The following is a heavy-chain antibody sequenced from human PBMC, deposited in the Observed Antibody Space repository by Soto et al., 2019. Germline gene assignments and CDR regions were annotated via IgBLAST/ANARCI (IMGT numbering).Heavy chain of an antibody. D-gene: IGHD3-16*02. V-gene: IGHV3-11*01. Sequence: GGSLRLSCVGSGVDFRGSYMNWIRQAPGKGLEWISYISDTGRTIHYADSVKGRFVISRDNSRDSLYLQMNDLRADDTAIYYCAGFKEGKIVGLRWLDPWGQGTRVTV. CDR1: GVDFRGSY. CDR2: ISDTGRTI. J-gene: IGHJ5*02. CDR3: AGFKEGKIVGLRWLDP.